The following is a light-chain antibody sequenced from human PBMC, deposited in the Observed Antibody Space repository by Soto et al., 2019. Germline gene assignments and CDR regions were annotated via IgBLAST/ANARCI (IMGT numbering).Light chain of an antibody. Sequence: QSVLTQPASVSGSPGQSITISCTGTSSDVGNGYDSVSWYQQHPGKAPKLMICEDTNRPSGVSSRFSGSKSGNTASLTISGLQAEDEADYYCQSYDSSLRGDVFGTGTKLTVL. J-gene: IGLJ1*01. V-gene: IGLV2-14*01. CDR3: QSYDSSLRGDV. CDR1: SSDVGNGYDS. CDR2: EDT.